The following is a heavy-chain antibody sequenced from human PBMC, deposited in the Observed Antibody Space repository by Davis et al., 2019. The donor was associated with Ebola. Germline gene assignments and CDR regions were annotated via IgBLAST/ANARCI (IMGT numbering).Heavy chain of an antibody. Sequence: ASVKVSCKASGYTFTSYDINWVRQATGQGLEWMGWMNPNSGNTGYAQKFQGRVTMTRNTSISTAYMELSSLRSEDTAVYYCAADSGDYVPQYYYYYYGMDVWGQGTTVTVSS. D-gene: IGHD4-17*01. CDR3: AADSGDYVPQYYYYYYGMDV. J-gene: IGHJ6*02. V-gene: IGHV1-8*01. CDR1: GYTFTSYD. CDR2: MNPNSGNT.